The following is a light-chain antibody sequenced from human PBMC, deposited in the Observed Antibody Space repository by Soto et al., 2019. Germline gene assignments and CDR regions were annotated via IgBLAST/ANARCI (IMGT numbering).Light chain of an antibody. V-gene: IGKV3-15*01. Sequence: EMVMTQSPATLSVSPGGRATLSCRASQSVSTNLAWYQQKPDQATRLLIYGASTRAPGVPARFSGSGSGTEFTLTISSLQSEDFAVYYGQQYNNWPRGTFGQGTKVELK. CDR3: QQYNNWPRGT. CDR2: GAS. J-gene: IGKJ1*01. CDR1: QSVSTN.